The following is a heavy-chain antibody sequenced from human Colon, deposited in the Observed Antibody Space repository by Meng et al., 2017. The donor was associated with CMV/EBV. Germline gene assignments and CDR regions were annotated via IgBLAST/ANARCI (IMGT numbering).Heavy chain of an antibody. CDR3: SRGREREWPTSDY. CDR1: GGSVKGYH. V-gene: IGHV4-34*01. D-gene: IGHD3-3*01. CDR2: IHHDGST. Sequence: TWSVSGGSVKGYHWTWNRPPPGKGLEWIGKIHHDGSTNYSPSLESRVIISVDTSKNQFSLTLSSVTAADTAVYYCSRGREREWPTSDYWGQGTLVTVSS. J-gene: IGHJ4*02.